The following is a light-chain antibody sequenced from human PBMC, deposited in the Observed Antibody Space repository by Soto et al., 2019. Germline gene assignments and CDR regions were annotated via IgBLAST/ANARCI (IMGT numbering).Light chain of an antibody. CDR2: DVT. Sequence: QSVLTQPRSVSGSPGQSVTFSCTGTSSDVGGYNYVSWYQQHPGKAPKVLIYDVTKRPSGVPDRFSGSKSGNTASLTISGLQAEDEADYYCCSYAGTYAFWVFGGGTQLTVL. CDR1: SSDVGGYNY. J-gene: IGLJ3*02. CDR3: CSYAGTYAFWV. V-gene: IGLV2-11*01.